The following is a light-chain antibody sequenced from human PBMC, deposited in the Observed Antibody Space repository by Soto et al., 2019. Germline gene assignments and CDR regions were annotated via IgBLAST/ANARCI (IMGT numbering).Light chain of an antibody. V-gene: IGLV1-47*01. J-gene: IGLJ3*02. CDR3: AVWDDNLSGAV. CDR2: KNI. CDR1: SSNIGENS. Sequence: QSVLTQPPSASGTPGQRVTVSCSGSSSNIGENSLYWYQQLPGTAPKLVIYKNIQRPSGVPDRFSGSKSATSASLAISGLRSEDEGDYYCAVWDDNLSGAVFGGGTKLTVL.